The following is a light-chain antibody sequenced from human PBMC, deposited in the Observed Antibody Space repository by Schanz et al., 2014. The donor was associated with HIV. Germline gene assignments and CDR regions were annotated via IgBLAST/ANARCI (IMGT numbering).Light chain of an antibody. V-gene: IGLV2-8*01. CDR2: EVS. CDR3: AAWDDSLNGWV. CDR1: SSDVAGYNF. Sequence: QSALTQPPSASGSPGQSVTISCTGASSDVAGYNFVSWYQQHPGKAPKLMIYEVSKRPSRVPDRFSGSKSGNTASLTVSGLQAEDEADYYCAAWDDSLNGWVFGGGTKLTVL. J-gene: IGLJ3*02.